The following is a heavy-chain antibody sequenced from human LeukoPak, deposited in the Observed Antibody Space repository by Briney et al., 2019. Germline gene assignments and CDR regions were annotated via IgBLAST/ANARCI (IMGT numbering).Heavy chain of an antibody. J-gene: IGHJ4*02. Sequence: ASVKVSCKASGYTFTGYYMHWVRQAPGQGLEWMGWINPNSGGTNYAQKFQGRVTMTRDTSISTAYMELSRLRSDDTAVYYCARTFYYYGSGSYPDYWGQGTLVTVSS. CDR3: ARTFYYYGSGSYPDY. D-gene: IGHD3-10*01. V-gene: IGHV1-2*02. CDR1: GYTFTGYY. CDR2: INPNSGGT.